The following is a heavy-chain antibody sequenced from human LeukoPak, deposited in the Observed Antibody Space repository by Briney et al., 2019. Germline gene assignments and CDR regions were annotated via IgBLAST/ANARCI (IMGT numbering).Heavy chain of an antibody. D-gene: IGHD3-22*01. Sequence: SETLSLTCTVSGGSISSGDYYWSWIRQPPGKGLEWIGYIYYSGSTYYNPSLKSRVTISVDTSKNQFSLKLSSVTAADTAVYYCARVSLPPYHYDSSGYSRFGYWGQGTLVTVSS. V-gene: IGHV4-30-4*08. CDR2: IYYSGST. CDR3: ARVSLPPYHYDSSGYSRFGY. J-gene: IGHJ4*02. CDR1: GGSISSGDYY.